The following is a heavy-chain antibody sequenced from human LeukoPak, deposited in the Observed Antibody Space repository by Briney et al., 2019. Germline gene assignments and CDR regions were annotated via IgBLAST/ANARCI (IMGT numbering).Heavy chain of an antibody. CDR3: ARDPYNTILYRLAH. J-gene: IGHJ4*02. Sequence: PGGSLRLSCAGSGFAFGTYAMSWVRQAPGMGLEWVSSISANGQATYYADSVEGRSTISRDNSKSTLYLQLNSLRAEDSDTYYCARDPYNTILYRLAHWGQGTLVTVSS. CDR2: ISANGQAT. D-gene: IGHD3-10*01. V-gene: IGHV3-23*01. CDR1: GFAFGTYA.